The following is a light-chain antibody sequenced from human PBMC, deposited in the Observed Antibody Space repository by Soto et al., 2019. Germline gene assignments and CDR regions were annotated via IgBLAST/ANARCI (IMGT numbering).Light chain of an antibody. Sequence: VLTQPPSVSGAPGQRVTISCTGSSSNIGAGYDVHWYQQLPGTAPKLLIYGNSNRPSGVPDRFSGSKSGTSASLAITGLQAEDEADYYCQSYDSSLSGYVFGTGTKVTVL. CDR1: SSNIGAGYD. CDR3: QSYDSSLSGYV. CDR2: GNS. V-gene: IGLV1-40*01. J-gene: IGLJ1*01.